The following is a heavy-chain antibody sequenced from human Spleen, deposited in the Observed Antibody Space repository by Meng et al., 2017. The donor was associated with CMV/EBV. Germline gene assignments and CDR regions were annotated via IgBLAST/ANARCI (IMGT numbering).Heavy chain of an antibody. V-gene: IGHV5-51*01. D-gene: IGHD6-6*01. CDR3: ARHSPIAARHYYGMDV. CDR1: GYSFTSYW. Sequence: GESLKISCKGSGYSFTSYWIGWVRQMPGEGLEWMGIIYPGDSDTRYSPSFQGQVTISADKSISTAYLQWSSLKASDTAMYYCARHSPIAARHYYGMDVWGQGTTVTVSS. J-gene: IGHJ6*02. CDR2: IYPGDSDT.